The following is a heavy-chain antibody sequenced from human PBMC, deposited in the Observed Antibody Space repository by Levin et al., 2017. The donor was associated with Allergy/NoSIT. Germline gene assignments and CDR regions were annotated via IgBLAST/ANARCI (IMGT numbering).Heavy chain of an antibody. CDR1: GFTFSSYG. J-gene: IGHJ6*02. CDR3: AKGRVRGYCTNGVCYYYGMDV. V-gene: IGHV3-30*18. Sequence: GGSLRLSCAASGFTFSSYGMHWVRQAPGKGLEWVAVLSYDGSNKYYADSVKGRFTISRDNSKNTLYLQMNSLRAEDTAVYYCAKGRVRGYCTNGVCYYYGMDVWGHGTTVTVSS. CDR2: LSYDGSNK. D-gene: IGHD2-8*01.